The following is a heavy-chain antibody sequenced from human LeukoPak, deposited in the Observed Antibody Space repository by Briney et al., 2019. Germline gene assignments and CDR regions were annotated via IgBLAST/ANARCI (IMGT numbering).Heavy chain of an antibody. Sequence: GRSPRLSCAASGFTFSSYAMHWVRQAPGKGLEWVAVISYDGSNKYYADSVKGRFTISRDNSKNTLYLQMNSLRAEDTAVYYCARDGASEVAGSLDYWGQGTLVTVSS. J-gene: IGHJ4*02. V-gene: IGHV3-30-3*01. CDR2: ISYDGSNK. CDR3: ARDGASEVAGSLDY. CDR1: GFTFSSYA. D-gene: IGHD6-19*01.